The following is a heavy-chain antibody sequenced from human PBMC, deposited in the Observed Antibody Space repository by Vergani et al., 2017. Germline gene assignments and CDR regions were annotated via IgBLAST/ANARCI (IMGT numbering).Heavy chain of an antibody. J-gene: IGHJ3*02. CDR1: GFTFSSYW. V-gene: IGHV3-7*03. Sequence: EVQLLESGGGLVQPGGSLRLSCAASGFTFSSYWMSWVRQAPGKGLEWVANIKQDGSEKYYVDSVKGRFTISRDNAKNSLYLQMNSLRAEDTAVYYCARRGRVWYCSSTSCYDAFDIWGQGTMVTVSS. CDR3: ARRGRVWYCSSTSCYDAFDI. CDR2: IKQDGSEK. D-gene: IGHD2-2*01.